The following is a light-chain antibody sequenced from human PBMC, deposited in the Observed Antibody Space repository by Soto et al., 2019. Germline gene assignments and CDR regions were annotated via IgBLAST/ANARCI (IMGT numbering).Light chain of an antibody. CDR1: QSVGSN. J-gene: IGKJ1*01. CDR2: AAS. CDR3: QQYNRWPPWT. Sequence: EIVMTQSPVILSLSPCDRVTLSRTSSQSVGSNLAWFQQKPGQAPRLLIYAASTRATGIPARFSGSGSGTEFTLTISSLQTEDFAVYYCQQYNRWPPWTFGQGTKVDI. V-gene: IGKV3-15*01.